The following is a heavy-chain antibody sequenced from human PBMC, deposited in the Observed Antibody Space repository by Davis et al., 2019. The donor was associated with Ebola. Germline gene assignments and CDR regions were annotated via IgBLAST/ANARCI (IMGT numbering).Heavy chain of an antibody. V-gene: IGHV3-74*01. Sequence: HTGGSLRLSCAASGFTLSSYWMHWVRQAPGKGLVWVSRINSDGSNTNYADSVKGRFTISRDNAKNTLYLQMNSLRVDDTAVYYCAKGGSGWPSDYSYGLGVWGKGTTVTVSS. CDR1: GFTLSSYW. CDR2: INSDGSNT. J-gene: IGHJ6*04. D-gene: IGHD6-19*01. CDR3: AKGGSGWPSDYSYGLGV.